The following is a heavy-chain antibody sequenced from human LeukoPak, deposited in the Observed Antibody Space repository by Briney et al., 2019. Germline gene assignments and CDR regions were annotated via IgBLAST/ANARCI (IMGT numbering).Heavy chain of an antibody. Sequence: KPSETLSLTCTVSGGSISSYYWSWLRQPPGKALASIGYIYYSGSTNYSPSLKSRVTISLNTSKNQFSLKLSSVTAADTAVYYCARGRGGFNWFDPWGQGTLVTVSS. CDR2: IYYSGST. V-gene: IGHV4-59*01. CDR3: ARGRGGFNWFDP. CDR1: GGSISSYY. D-gene: IGHD3-16*01. J-gene: IGHJ5*02.